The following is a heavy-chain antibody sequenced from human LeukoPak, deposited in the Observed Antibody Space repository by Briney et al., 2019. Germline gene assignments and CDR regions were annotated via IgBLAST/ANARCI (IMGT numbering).Heavy chain of an antibody. Sequence: SETLSLTCTVSGGSISSSSYYWGWIRQPPGKGLGWIGGIYYSGSTYYNPSLKSRVTISVDTSKNQFSLKLSSVTAADRAVYYCASLYSSSLGRKYYYYMDVWGKGTTVTVSS. CDR1: GGSISSSSYY. CDR3: ASLYSSSLGRKYYYYMDV. D-gene: IGHD6-13*01. CDR2: IYYSGST. J-gene: IGHJ6*03. V-gene: IGHV4-39*07.